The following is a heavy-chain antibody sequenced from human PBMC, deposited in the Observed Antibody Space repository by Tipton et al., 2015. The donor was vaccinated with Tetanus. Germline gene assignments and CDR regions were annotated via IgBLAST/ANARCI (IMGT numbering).Heavy chain of an antibody. Sequence: SLRLSCAASGFSFSNYAMHWVRQAPGKGLEWVALISYDGSDENYIDSVKGRFTISRDNSKNTLYLQMNGLRAEDTAVYYCARDIGHGDYIFDNWGQGTLVTVSS. V-gene: IGHV3-30-3*01. CDR1: GFSFSNYA. CDR2: ISYDGSDE. CDR3: ARDIGHGDYIFDN. J-gene: IGHJ4*02. D-gene: IGHD4-17*01.